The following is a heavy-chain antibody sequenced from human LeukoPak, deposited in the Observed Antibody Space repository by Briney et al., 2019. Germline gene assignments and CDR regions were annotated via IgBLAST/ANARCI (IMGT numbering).Heavy chain of an antibody. D-gene: IGHD3-22*01. J-gene: IGHJ3*02. Sequence: GASVKVSCKASGGTFSSYAISWVRQAPGQGLEWMGRIIPIFGIANYAQKFQGRVTITADKSTSTAYMELSSLRSEDTVVYYCARESSGPTIDIWGQGTMVTVSS. CDR2: IIPIFGIA. CDR1: GGTFSSYA. V-gene: IGHV1-69*04. CDR3: ARESSGPTIDI.